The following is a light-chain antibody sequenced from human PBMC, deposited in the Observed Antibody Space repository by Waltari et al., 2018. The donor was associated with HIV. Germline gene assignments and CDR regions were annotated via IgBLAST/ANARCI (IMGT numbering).Light chain of an antibody. J-gene: IGKJ4*01. V-gene: IGKV3-15*01. CDR2: DAS. Sequence: IVMTQSPATLSLSPGQRATLSCRASQSVSNKLAWYKQKPGQAPRLLMYDASTRVTGIPARFSGSGSGTDFTLTISSLQSGDFAIYYCQQYNNWLTFGGGTKVEIK. CDR1: QSVSNK. CDR3: QQYNNWLT.